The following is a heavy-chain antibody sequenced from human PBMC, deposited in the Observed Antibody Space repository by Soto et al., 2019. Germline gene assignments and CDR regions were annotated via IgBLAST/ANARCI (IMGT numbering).Heavy chain of an antibody. CDR2: ISWDGGST. D-gene: IGHD6-6*01. J-gene: IGHJ4*02. CDR3: AKYHSSSWGFDY. V-gene: IGHV3-43*01. CDR1: GFTFDDYT. Sequence: EVQLVESGGVVVQPGGSLRLSCAASGFTFDDYTMHWVRQAPGKGLEWVSLISWDGGSTYYADSVKGRFTISRDNSKNSLYLQMNSLRTEDTALYYCAKYHSSSWGFDYWGQGTLVTVSS.